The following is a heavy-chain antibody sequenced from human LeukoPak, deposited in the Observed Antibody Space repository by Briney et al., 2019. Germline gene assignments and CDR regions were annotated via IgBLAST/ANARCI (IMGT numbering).Heavy chain of an antibody. CDR3: ASIAVAGTGFDY. CDR1: GGTFSSYA. V-gene: IGHV1-69*05. D-gene: IGHD6-19*01. Sequence: ASVKVFCKASGGTFSSYAIRWVRQAPGQGLEWMGGIIPIFGTANYAQKFQGRVTITTDESTSTAYMELSSLRSEDTAVYYCASIAVAGTGFDYWGQGTLVTVSS. CDR2: IIPIFGTA. J-gene: IGHJ4*02.